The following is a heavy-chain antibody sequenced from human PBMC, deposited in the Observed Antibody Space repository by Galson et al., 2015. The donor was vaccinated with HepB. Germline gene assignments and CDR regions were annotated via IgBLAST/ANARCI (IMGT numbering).Heavy chain of an antibody. J-gene: IGHJ6*02. D-gene: IGHD3-16*01. CDR3: ARGTERWGSAMDV. CDR2: INSNTGNP. Sequence: SVKVSCKASGYTFTSYAMNWVRQAPGQGLEWMGWINSNTGNPTYAQGFTGRFVFSLDTSVSTTYLQISSLKAEDTAVYYCARGTERWGSAMDVWGQGTTVTVSS. V-gene: IGHV7-4-1*02. CDR1: GYTFTSYA.